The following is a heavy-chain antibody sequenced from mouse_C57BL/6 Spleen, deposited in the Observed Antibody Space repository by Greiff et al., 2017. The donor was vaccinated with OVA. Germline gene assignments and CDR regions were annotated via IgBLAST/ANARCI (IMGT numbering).Heavy chain of an antibody. J-gene: IGHJ3*01. CDR3: ARCGLRQAWFAY. D-gene: IGHD2-4*01. Sequence: QVQLQQPGAELVRPGSSVKLSCKASGYTFTSYWMHWVKQRPIQGLEWIGNIDPSDSETHYNQKFKDKATLTVDKSSSTAYMQLSSLTSEDSAVYYCARCGLRQAWFAYWGQGTLVTVSA. CDR1: GYTFTSYW. CDR2: IDPSDSET. V-gene: IGHV1-52*01.